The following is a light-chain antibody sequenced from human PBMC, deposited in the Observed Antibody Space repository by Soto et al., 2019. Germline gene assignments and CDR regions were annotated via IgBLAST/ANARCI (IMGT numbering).Light chain of an antibody. CDR1: QVISTS. Sequence: DIQLTQSPSFLSPSIGESVTITCRASQVISTSLAWYQVKPGKAPKLLIYAASTLESGVPSRFSASVAGAEFSVTITSLQPEDFETYYCQQLFDSQINFGKGTRPEIX. CDR2: AAS. CDR3: QQLFDSQIN. J-gene: IGKJ5*01. V-gene: IGKV1-9*01.